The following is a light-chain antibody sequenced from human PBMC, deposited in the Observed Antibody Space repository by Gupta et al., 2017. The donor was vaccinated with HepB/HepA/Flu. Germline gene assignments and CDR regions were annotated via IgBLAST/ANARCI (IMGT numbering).Light chain of an antibody. Sequence: QSALTQPASVSGSPGQSITISCTGTSSDVGGYNYVSWYQQHPGKAPKLRIYDVSNRPSGVSNRFSGSKSGNTASLTISGLQAEDEADYDCSSYTSSSPRVFGGGTKLTVL. CDR1: SSDVGGYNY. CDR3: SSYTSSSPRV. V-gene: IGLV2-14*01. CDR2: DVS. J-gene: IGLJ3*02.